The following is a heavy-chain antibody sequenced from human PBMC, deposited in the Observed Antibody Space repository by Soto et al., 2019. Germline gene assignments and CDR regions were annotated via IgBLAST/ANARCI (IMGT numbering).Heavy chain of an antibody. CDR1: GGTFSSYA. V-gene: IGHV1-69*13. J-gene: IGHJ4*02. Sequence: SVKVSCKASGGTFSSYAISWVRQAPGQGLEWMGGIIPIFGTANYAQKFQGRVTITADESTSTAYMELSSLRSEDTAVYYCARVDTAIVPLFDYWGQGTLVTVSS. CDR3: ARVDTAIVPLFDY. CDR2: IIPIFGTA. D-gene: IGHD5-18*01.